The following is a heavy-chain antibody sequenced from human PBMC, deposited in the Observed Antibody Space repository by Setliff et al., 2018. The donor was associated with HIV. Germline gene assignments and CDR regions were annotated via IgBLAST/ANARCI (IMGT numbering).Heavy chain of an antibody. Sequence: PGGSLRLSCAASGFTFSTYRMNWVRQAPGKGLDWVSSISSSSSYIYYADSLKGRFTISRDNAKNSLYLQMNSLRAEDTAVYYCARAVHSGWYYFDYWGQGTLVTVSS. CDR1: GFTFSTYR. CDR3: ARAVHSGWYYFDY. CDR2: ISSSSSYI. J-gene: IGHJ4*02. D-gene: IGHD6-19*01. V-gene: IGHV3-21*01.